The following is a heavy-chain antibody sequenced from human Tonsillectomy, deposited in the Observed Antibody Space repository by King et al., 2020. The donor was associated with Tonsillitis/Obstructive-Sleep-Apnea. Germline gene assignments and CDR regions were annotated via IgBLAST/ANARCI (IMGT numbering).Heavy chain of an antibody. J-gene: IGHJ4*02. Sequence: VQLVESGGGVVQPGRSLRLSCAASGFTFSSYAMHWVRQAPGKGLEWVAVISYDGSNKYYADSVKGRFTISRDNSKNTLYLQMNSLRAEDTAVYYCAREGGQYYDFCSGYPPTLPHFDYWGQGTLVTVSS. D-gene: IGHD3-3*01. CDR2: ISYDGSNK. V-gene: IGHV3-30*04. CDR3: AREGGQYYDFCSGYPPTLPHFDY. CDR1: GFTFSSYA.